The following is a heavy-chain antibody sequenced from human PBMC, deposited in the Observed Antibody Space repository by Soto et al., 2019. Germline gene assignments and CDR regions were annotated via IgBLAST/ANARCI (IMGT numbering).Heavy chain of an antibody. CDR3: ALSHTGFCNSVECPGDFHS. CDR1: GYTYINYA. Sequence: AAVKVSCKVSGYTYINYAFHWVRQAPGQRLEWLGWINDGNGNTRYSQKIQGRLSITRDTSASTSYLELSRLRSEDTSLYYCALSHTGFCNSVECPGDFHSWGQRPVATVSS. V-gene: IGHV1-3*01. J-gene: IGHJ4*02. CDR2: INDGNGNT. D-gene: IGHD2-15*01.